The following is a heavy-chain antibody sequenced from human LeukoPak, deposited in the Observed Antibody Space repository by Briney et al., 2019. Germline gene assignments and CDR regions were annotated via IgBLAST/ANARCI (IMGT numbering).Heavy chain of an antibody. J-gene: IGHJ3*02. Sequence: GGSLRLSCAASGLTFSSYDIHWIRQGPGKGLEWVSSIGASGDTYYSGSVKGRFTISRENAKKSVYLQMSSLSAEDRAVYFCVLGAYWNDDKNAFHIWGPGTMATVSS. D-gene: IGHD1-1*01. CDR2: IGASGDT. CDR3: VLGAYWNDDKNAFHI. V-gene: IGHV3-13*04. CDR1: GLTFSSYD.